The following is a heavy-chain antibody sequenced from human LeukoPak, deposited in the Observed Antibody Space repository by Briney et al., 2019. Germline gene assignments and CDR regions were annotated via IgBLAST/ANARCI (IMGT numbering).Heavy chain of an antibody. J-gene: IGHJ4*02. Sequence: SWTLSLTCVVTGGSINNYYWGWIRQPPGKGLPWIGDIYYTGKNNYNPSLKSRVTISLDTSKDHLSLKLTSVLAADTAIYYCVRRDSGWNYFDYWGQGILVTVSS. CDR2: IYYTGKN. V-gene: IGHV4-59*08. CDR3: VRRDSGWNYFDY. D-gene: IGHD5-12*01. CDR1: GGSINNYY.